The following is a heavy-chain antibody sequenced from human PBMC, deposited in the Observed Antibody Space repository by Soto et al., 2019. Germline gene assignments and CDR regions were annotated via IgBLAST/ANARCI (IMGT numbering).Heavy chain of an antibody. CDR2: TRNRANSDAT. J-gene: IGHJ4*02. CDR3: ARVTDRTYFDY. CDR1: GFTFSDHY. V-gene: IGHV3-72*01. Sequence: GGSLRLSCAASGFTFSDHYMDWVRQAPGKGLEWVGRTRNRANSDATAYAASVRGRFTISRDDSKNSLYLQMNSLKTEDTAVYYCARVTDRTYFDYWGQGTLVTVSS.